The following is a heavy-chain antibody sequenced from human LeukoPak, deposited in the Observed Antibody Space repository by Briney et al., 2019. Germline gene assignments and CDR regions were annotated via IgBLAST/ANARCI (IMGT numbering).Heavy chain of an antibody. V-gene: IGHV3-23*01. J-gene: IGHJ4*02. D-gene: IGHD6-13*01. Sequence: GGSLRLSCAASGITFSNYDMNWVRQAPGKGLEWASAISGSGGSTYYAVSVKGRFTISRDNSKNTLYLQMNSLRAEDTAVYYCAKEGGSSWYYFDFWGQGTLVTVSS. CDR3: AKEGGSSWYYFDF. CDR1: GITFSNYD. CDR2: ISGSGGST.